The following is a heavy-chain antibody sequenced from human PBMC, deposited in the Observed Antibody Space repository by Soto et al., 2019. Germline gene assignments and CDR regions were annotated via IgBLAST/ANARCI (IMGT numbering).Heavy chain of an antibody. D-gene: IGHD3-16*01. J-gene: IGHJ4*02. Sequence: SETLSLTCTVSGGSVSSSSYYWGWVRQPPGKGLEWIGSVYYSGSTYYNPSLESRVTISVDKSKNQFSLELMSLSAADTAVYYCGRLGGLATISYYFDYWGQGALVTVSS. CDR1: GGSVSSSSYY. CDR3: GRLGGLATISYYFDY. V-gene: IGHV4-39*01. CDR2: VYYSGST.